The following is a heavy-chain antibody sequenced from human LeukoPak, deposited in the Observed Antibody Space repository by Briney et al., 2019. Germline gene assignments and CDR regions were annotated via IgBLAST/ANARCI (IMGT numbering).Heavy chain of an antibody. CDR3: ARGDYGDALDY. V-gene: IGHV3-74*01. Sequence: GGSLRLSCAASGFTFRSYWMHWVRQAPGKGLVWVSRINSDGSSTSYADSVKGRFTTSRDNAKNTLYLQMNSLRAEDTAVYYCARGDYGDALDYWGQGTLVTVSS. J-gene: IGHJ4*02. D-gene: IGHD4-17*01. CDR2: INSDGSST. CDR1: GFTFRSYW.